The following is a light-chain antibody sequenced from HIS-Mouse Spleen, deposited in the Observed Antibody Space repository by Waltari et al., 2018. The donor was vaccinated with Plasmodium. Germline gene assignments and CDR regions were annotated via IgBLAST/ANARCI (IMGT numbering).Light chain of an antibody. Sequence: DIVMTQSPLSLPVTPGEPASISCRSSQSLLHSNGYNYLDWYLQKPGQSPQRLFYVGSNRASGVPDRFSGSGSGTDFTLKISRVEAEDVGVYYCMQALQTPRYTFGQGTKLEIK. V-gene: IGKV2-28*01. CDR1: QSLLHSNGYNY. CDR2: VGS. J-gene: IGKJ2*01. CDR3: MQALQTPRYT.